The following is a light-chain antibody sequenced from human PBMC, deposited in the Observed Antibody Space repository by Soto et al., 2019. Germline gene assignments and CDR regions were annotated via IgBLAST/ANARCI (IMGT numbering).Light chain of an antibody. Sequence: QSALAQPPSVSGSPGQSVTISCTGTTSDIDNYDSVSWYQQAPGTAPKLIIYDVNNRPSGAPDRFSGSTSGNTAFLTISRLQAEDETDYFCSLYTSNGSLIFGPGTKVTVL. CDR1: TSDIDNYDS. CDR2: DVN. J-gene: IGLJ1*01. CDR3: SLYTSNGSLI. V-gene: IGLV2-18*01.